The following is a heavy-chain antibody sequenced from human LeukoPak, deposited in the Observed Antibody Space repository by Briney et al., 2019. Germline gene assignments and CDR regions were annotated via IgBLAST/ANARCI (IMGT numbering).Heavy chain of an antibody. J-gene: IGHJ4*02. Sequence: GGSLRLSCAASGFTFSSYGMSWVRQAPGKGLEWVSAISGSGGSTYYADSVKGRSTISRDNSKNTLYLQMNSLRAEDTAVYYCAKGPDYGDYYFDYWGQGTLVTVSS. V-gene: IGHV3-23*01. CDR1: GFTFSSYG. CDR3: AKGPDYGDYYFDY. D-gene: IGHD4-17*01. CDR2: ISGSGGST.